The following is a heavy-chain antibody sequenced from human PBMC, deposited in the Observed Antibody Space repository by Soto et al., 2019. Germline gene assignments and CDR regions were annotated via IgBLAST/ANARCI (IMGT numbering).Heavy chain of an antibody. CDR3: AKDGDFGEDGPAEYFEH. Sequence: EVNLLESGGGLVQPGESLRISCVGSGFTFKNYGMTWVRQAPGKGLEWVSGTTGSGANKHYADSVRRRFTISRDNSKKTLYLEMKSLRVEDTAVYYCAKDGDFGEDGPAEYFEHWGQGTLVTVSS. J-gene: IGHJ1*01. CDR2: TTGSGANK. CDR1: GFTFKNYG. D-gene: IGHD4-17*01. V-gene: IGHV3-23*01.